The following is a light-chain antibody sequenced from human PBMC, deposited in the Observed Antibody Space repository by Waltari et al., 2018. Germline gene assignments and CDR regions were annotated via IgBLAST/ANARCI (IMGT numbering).Light chain of an antibody. Sequence: EFVLPHSPGPLSLSLGERATPPCRASQSFSSSSLDWYQHNPGQAPRLLIYGASTRATGIPDRFSGSGSGTDFTLTVTRLEPEDFAVYYCQKYDNSPWAFGQGTKVEIK. J-gene: IGKJ1*01. CDR3: QKYDNSPWA. CDR1: QSFSSSS. V-gene: IGKV3-20*01. CDR2: GAS.